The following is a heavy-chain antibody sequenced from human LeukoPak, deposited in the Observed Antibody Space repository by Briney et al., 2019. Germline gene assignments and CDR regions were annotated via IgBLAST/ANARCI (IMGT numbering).Heavy chain of an antibody. D-gene: IGHD4-17*01. CDR3: ASSNGDYYFDY. V-gene: IGHV3-23*01. Sequence: GGSLRLSCVASGFTFNNFAMSWVRQAPGKGLEWVSLVSASGGSTYYADSVKGRFTVSRDNSKNTLYLQMNSLRAEDTAVYYCASSNGDYYFDYWGQGTLVTVSS. CDR1: GFTFNNFA. J-gene: IGHJ4*02. CDR2: VSASGGST.